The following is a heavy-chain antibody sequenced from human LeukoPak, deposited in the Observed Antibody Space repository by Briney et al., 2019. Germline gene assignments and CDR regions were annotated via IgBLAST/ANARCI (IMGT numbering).Heavy chain of an antibody. D-gene: IGHD1-1*01. V-gene: IGHV4-59*08. J-gene: IGHJ4*02. CDR1: GGSISSYY. Sequence: PSETLSLTCTVSGGSISSYYWSWIGQPPGKGLEWFGYIYYSGSTNYNPSLKSRVTISVDTSKNQFSLKLSSVTAADTAVYYCARHSTASGYLNYFDYWGQGTLVTVSS. CDR3: ARHSTASGYLNYFDY. CDR2: IYYSGST.